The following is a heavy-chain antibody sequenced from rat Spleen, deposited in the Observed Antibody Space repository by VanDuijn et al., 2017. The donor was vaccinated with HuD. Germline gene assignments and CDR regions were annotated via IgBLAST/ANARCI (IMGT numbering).Heavy chain of an antibody. CDR3: TGYDVTYYHYPTWFAY. D-gene: IGHD1-12*02. CDR1: GFSLISNS. Sequence: QVQLKESGPGLVQPSQTLSLTCTVSGFSLISNSVHWVRQPPGKGLEWMGGIRHDGNTEYNSILKSRMSINRDTSKSEVFLKMNSLKTDYTDIYVCTGYDVTYYHYPTWFAYWGQGTLVTVSS. J-gene: IGHJ3*01. V-gene: IGHV2-1*01. CDR2: IRHDGNT.